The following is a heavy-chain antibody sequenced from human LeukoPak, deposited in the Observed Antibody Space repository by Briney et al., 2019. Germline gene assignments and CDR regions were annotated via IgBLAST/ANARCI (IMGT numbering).Heavy chain of an antibody. V-gene: IGHV4-34*01. CDR3: SRGSLSSWRYMDV. J-gene: IGHJ6*03. Sequence: PSETPSLTCAVHGGSRRGYYWCSIPQPPRKRQEWGEEIKHSRSTNYYPSLKGRVTISVDTSKNHFVLKQSSVAAAGTAVYYCSRGSLSSWRYMDVWGKGTTVTVSS. CDR2: IKHSRST. D-gene: IGHD6-13*01. CDR1: GGSRRGYY.